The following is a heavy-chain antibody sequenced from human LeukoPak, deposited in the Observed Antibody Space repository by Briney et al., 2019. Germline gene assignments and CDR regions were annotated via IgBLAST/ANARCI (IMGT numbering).Heavy chain of an antibody. CDR2: IYYSGTT. D-gene: IGHD3-3*01. Sequence: KPSETLSLTCTVSGGSISSYYWSWIRQPPGKGLEWIGTIYYSGTTYYNPSLNSRVTMSVDMLKNQFSLKLSSVTAADTAVYYCARTSQNHLTIFGYWGQGTLVTVSS. CDR1: GGSISSYY. J-gene: IGHJ4*02. V-gene: IGHV4-59*04. CDR3: ARTSQNHLTIFGY.